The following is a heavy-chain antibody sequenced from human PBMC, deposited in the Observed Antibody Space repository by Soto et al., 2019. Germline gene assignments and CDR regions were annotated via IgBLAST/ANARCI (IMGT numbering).Heavy chain of an antibody. V-gene: IGHV3-53*01. CDR2: IFIGGTT. Sequence: EVQLVESGGGLIQSGGSLRLSCAAAGFTVSSSQMTWVRQAPGKALEWVSVIFIGGTTQYAVSVKGRFTISRDYSKDTGYLQMNSLRAEDTAVYYCARLGPYASVTYSFRHNRFDPWGQGTLVTVAP. CDR3: ARLGPYASVTYSFRHNRFDP. D-gene: IGHD3-10*01. J-gene: IGHJ5*02. CDR1: GFTVSSSQ.